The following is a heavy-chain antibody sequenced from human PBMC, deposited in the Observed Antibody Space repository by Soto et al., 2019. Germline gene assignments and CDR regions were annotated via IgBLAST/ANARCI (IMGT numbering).Heavy chain of an antibody. CDR2: IYDTGISGYTPST. CDR1: GGPITSSY. Sequence: PSETLSLTCTVSGGPITSSYWRWIRRPPGKGLEWIAYIYDTGISGYTPSTSYNPSLKSRVTMSVDTSKSQFSLKLTSVTAADTAVYYCARGEDAFFYYGLDVWGQGITVTVSS. V-gene: IGHV4-59*01. J-gene: IGHJ6*02. CDR3: ARGEDAFFYYGLDV.